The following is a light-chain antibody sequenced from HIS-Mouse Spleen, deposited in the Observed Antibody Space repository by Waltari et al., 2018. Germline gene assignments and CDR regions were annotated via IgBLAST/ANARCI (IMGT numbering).Light chain of an antibody. J-gene: IGLJ3*02. V-gene: IGLV2-23*01. CDR1: RSDVGSYNL. CDR2: EGS. Sequence: SALTQPASVSGSPGQSITISCTGTRSDVGSYNLVSWDQQHPGKAPKLMSYEGSKRPSGVSNRFSGSKSGNTASLTISGLQAEDEADYYCCSYAGSSTWVFGGGTKLTVL. CDR3: CSYAGSSTWV.